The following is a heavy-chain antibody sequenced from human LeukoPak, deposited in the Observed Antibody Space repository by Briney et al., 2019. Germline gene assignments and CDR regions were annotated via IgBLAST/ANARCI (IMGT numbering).Heavy chain of an antibody. J-gene: IGHJ6*03. Sequence: PSETLSLTCAVYSGSFSGYYWTWIRQTPEKGLEWIGEMNPSGSTSYNPSLKSRVTISVDTSKNQFSLKLSSVTAADTAVYYCARGRQDVTMIVVVMTAVSYYLDVWGKGTTVTVS. CDR3: ARGRQDVTMIVVVMTAVSYYLDV. D-gene: IGHD3-22*01. V-gene: IGHV4-34*01. CDR1: SGSFSGYY. CDR2: MNPSGST.